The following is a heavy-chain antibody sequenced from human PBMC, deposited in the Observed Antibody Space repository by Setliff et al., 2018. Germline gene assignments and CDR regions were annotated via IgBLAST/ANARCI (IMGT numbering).Heavy chain of an antibody. V-gene: IGHV4-39*01. CDR3: ARREVERTTTRRTVWYFDL. CDR2: INYSGSS. CDR1: GGAIDNRYY. J-gene: IGHJ2*01. D-gene: IGHD1-7*01. Sequence: SETLSLTCAVSGGAIDNRYYWGWIRQPPGKGLDWIGNINYSGSSYYNPSLRSRVTISVDISKNQVSLKLSSVTAADTAMFYCARREVERTTTRRTVWYFDLWGRGTLVTVSS.